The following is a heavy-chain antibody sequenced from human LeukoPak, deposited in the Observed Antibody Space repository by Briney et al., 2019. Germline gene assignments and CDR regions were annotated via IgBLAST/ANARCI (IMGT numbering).Heavy chain of an antibody. CDR2: INHSRST. V-gene: IGHV4-34*01. D-gene: IGHD3-3*01. CDR3: ARSLKRITIFGVVKNTYYFDY. Sequence: SETLSLTCAVYGGSFSGYYWNWIRQPPGKGLEWIGEINHSRSTNYNPSLKSRVTISVDTSNNQFSLKLSSVTAADTAVYYCARSLKRITIFGVVKNTYYFDYWGQGTLVTVSS. J-gene: IGHJ4*02. CDR1: GGSFSGYY.